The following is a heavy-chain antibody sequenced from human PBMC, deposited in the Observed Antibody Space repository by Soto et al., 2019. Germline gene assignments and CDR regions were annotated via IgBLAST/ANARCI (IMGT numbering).Heavy chain of an antibody. J-gene: IGHJ6*02. CDR1: GYSFTSYW. V-gene: IGHV5-51*01. D-gene: IGHD4-4*01. CDR2: IYPGDSDT. CDR3: ARHVTTTFYYYYYGMDV. Sequence: GESLKISCKGSGYSFTSYWIGWVRQMPGKGLEWMGIIYPGDSDTRYSPSFQGQVTISADKSISTAYLQWSSLKDSDTAMYYCARHVTTTFYYYYYGMDVWGQGTTVTVSS.